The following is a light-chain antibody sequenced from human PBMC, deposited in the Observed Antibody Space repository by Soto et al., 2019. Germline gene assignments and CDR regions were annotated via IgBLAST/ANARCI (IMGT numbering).Light chain of an antibody. V-gene: IGKV3-15*01. J-gene: IGKJ1*01. CDR2: GAS. CDR1: QSVRSH. Sequence: EIVLTQSPATLSVSPGEGVTLSCRASQSVRSHLAWYQQKPGQPPRLLIYGASTRATGIPARFSGSGSGTEFTLTISSLQSEDFAVYYCQQYNNWPQTFGQGTKVDIK. CDR3: QQYNNWPQT.